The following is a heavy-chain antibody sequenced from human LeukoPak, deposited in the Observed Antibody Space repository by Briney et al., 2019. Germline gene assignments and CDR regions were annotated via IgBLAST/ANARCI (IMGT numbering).Heavy chain of an antibody. Sequence: GGSLRLSCAASGFTFSSYWMTRVRQAPGKGLEWVANIKQDGSETYYVDSVKGRFTISRDNAKHSLYLQMNSLRAEDTAVYYCAREYCSGGSCYKGGIDYWGQGTLVTVSS. D-gene: IGHD2-15*01. J-gene: IGHJ4*02. CDR3: AREYCSGGSCYKGGIDY. CDR1: GFTFSSYW. CDR2: IKQDGSET. V-gene: IGHV3-7*03.